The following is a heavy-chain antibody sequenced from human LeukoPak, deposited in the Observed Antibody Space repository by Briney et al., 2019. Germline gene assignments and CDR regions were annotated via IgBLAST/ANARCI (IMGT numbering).Heavy chain of an antibody. J-gene: IGHJ6*02. V-gene: IGHV3-33*01. Sequence: GSLRLSCSASGXTFSSYGMHWVRQAPGKGLEWVAVIWPDGSSKHYADSVKGRFTISRDNSKNTLYLQMNSLRGEDTAVYYCARGQPPSYYDMDVWGQGTTVAVSS. CDR2: IWPDGSSK. D-gene: IGHD6-13*01. CDR1: GXTFSSYG. CDR3: ARGQPPSYYDMDV.